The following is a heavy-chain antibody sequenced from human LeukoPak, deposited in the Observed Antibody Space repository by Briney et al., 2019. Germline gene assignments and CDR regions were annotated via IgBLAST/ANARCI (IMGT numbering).Heavy chain of an antibody. CDR3: ARDSSSHYFDY. V-gene: IGHV3-66*01. CDR1: GFTVSSNH. CDR2: IYTGGTT. D-gene: IGHD6-6*01. Sequence: GGSLRLSCAASGFTVSSNHMNWVRQAPGKGLEWVSIIYTGGTTHCADSLKGRFTISRDDSQNTLDLQMNSLRAEDTAVYYCARDSSSHYFDYWGQGTLVTVSS. J-gene: IGHJ4*02.